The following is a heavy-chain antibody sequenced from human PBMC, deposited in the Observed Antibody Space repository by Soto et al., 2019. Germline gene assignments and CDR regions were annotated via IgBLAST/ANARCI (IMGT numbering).Heavy chain of an antibody. CDR1: GGSISSGGYS. Sequence: PSETLSLTCAVSGGSISSGGYSWSWIRQPPGKGLEWIGYIYHSGSTYYNPSLKSRVTISVDRSKNQFSLKLSSVTAADTAVYYCARGDYGSGRFPPYFDYWGQGTLVTVSS. D-gene: IGHD3-10*01. CDR3: ARGDYGSGRFPPYFDY. J-gene: IGHJ4*02. V-gene: IGHV4-30-2*01. CDR2: IYHSGST.